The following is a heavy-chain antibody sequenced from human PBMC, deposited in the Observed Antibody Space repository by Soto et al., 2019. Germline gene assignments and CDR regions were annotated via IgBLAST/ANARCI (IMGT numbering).Heavy chain of an antibody. CDR2: IYYSGST. Sequence: SETLSLTCTVSGGSISSYYWSWIRQPPGKGLEWIGYIYYSGSTNYNPSLKSRVTISVDTSKNQFSLKLSSVTAADTAVYYCARDLTVTRPREYYYYYYMDVWGKGTTVTVSS. CDR1: GGSISSYY. CDR3: ARDLTVTRPREYYYYYYMDV. J-gene: IGHJ6*03. D-gene: IGHD4-17*01. V-gene: IGHV4-59*01.